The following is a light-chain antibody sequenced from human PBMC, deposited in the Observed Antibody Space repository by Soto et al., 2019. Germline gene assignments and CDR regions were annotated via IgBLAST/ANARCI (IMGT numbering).Light chain of an antibody. V-gene: IGKV1-5*01. CDR1: QTISSW. CDR2: DAS. Sequence: DIQMTQSPSTLSGSVGDRVAIACRASQTISSWLAWYQQKPGKAPKLLISDASSLRSGVPSRFSGSGSGTEFTLTISSLQPDDFGSYYCQQYKSYPWTFGHGTKVDIK. CDR3: QQYKSYPWT. J-gene: IGKJ1*01.